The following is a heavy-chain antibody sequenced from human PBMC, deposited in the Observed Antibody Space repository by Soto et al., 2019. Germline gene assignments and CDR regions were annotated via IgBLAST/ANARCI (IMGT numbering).Heavy chain of an antibody. V-gene: IGHV3-33*01. CDR3: ARGITTFYEDTSGYYLDY. CDR2: IWYDGSEK. D-gene: IGHD3-22*01. CDR1: GFSFSNYG. Sequence: GSLSLSCAASGFSFSNYGMYWVRQAPGKGLEWVAVIWYDGSEKYYADSVKGRFTISRDDSKNTMYLQMNSLRAEDTAVYYCARGITTFYEDTSGYYLDYWGRGTLVTVSS. J-gene: IGHJ4*02.